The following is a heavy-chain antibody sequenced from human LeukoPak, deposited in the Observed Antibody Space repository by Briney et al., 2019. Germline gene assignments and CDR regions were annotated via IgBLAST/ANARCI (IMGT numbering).Heavy chain of an antibody. J-gene: IGHJ6*03. Sequence: GGSLRLSCAASGLTFDDHGMSWVRQAPGKGLQWVSAINWNGDTTSYADSVKGRFTISRDNAKNSLYLQMNSLRAEDTALYYCAREKVTTDNYYYMDVWGKGTTVTVSS. D-gene: IGHD4-11*01. CDR3: AREKVTTDNYYYMDV. CDR2: INWNGDTT. CDR1: GLTFDDHG. V-gene: IGHV3-20*04.